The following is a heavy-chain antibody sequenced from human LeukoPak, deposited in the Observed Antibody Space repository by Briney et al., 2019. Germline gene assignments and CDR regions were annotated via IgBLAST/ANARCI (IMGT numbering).Heavy chain of an antibody. V-gene: IGHV3-7*01. CDR3: AKDQYCTNGVCSDDAFDI. CDR1: GFTFSNYW. D-gene: IGHD2-8*01. J-gene: IGHJ3*02. Sequence: GGSLRLSCAASGFTFSNYWMSWVRQAPGKGLEWVASIKQDGSEKYYVDSVKGRFTISRDNAKNSLYLQMNSLRAEDTAVYYCAKDQYCTNGVCSDDAFDIWGQGTMVTVSS. CDR2: IKQDGSEK.